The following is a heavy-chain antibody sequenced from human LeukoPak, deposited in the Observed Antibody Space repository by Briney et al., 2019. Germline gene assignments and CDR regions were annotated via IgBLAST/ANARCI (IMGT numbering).Heavy chain of an antibody. CDR2: IRYDGSNK. Sequence: GGSLRLSCAASGFTFSSYGMHWVRQAPGKGLEWVAFIRYDGSNKYYADSVKGRFTISRDNSKNTLYLQVNSLRAEDTAVYYCATAGSIAAAGTKGSFDYWGQGTLVTVSS. CDR1: GFTFSSYG. J-gene: IGHJ4*02. D-gene: IGHD6-13*01. V-gene: IGHV3-30*02. CDR3: ATAGSIAAAGTKGSFDY.